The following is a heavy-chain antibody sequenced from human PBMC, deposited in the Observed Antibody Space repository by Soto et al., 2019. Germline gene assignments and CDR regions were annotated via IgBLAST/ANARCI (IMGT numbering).Heavy chain of an antibody. J-gene: IGHJ4*02. V-gene: IGHV3-23*01. D-gene: IGHD6-19*01. CDR2: ISGSGDGT. CDR3: AVPTGIEVTGPDY. Sequence: GGSLRLSCAASGFTFSSYAMSWVRQAPGKGLEWVSAISGSGDGTYYADSVKGRFTISRDNSRDTLHLQMSSLRADDTAIYYCAVPTGIEVTGPDYWGQGILVTVSS. CDR1: GFTFSSYA.